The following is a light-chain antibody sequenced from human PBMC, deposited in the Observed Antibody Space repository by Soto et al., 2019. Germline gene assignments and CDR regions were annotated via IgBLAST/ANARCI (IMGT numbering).Light chain of an antibody. CDR2: GAS. CDR1: QSVSSN. CDR3: QEYNNWPWT. Sequence: EIVMTQSPATLSVSPGERATLSCRASQSVSSNLAWNQQKPGQAPRLLIYGASTRATGIPARFSGSGSGTEFTLTISSLHSEDFAVYYCQEYNNWPWTFGQGTKVEIK. J-gene: IGKJ1*01. V-gene: IGKV3-15*01.